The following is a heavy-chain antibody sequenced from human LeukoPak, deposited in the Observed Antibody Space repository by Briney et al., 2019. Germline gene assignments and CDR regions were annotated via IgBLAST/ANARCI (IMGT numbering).Heavy chain of an antibody. CDR3: AREGRKRYFDWLFD. CDR1: GGSISSGDYY. J-gene: IGHJ3*01. V-gene: IGHV4-30-4*08. CDR2: IYYSGST. D-gene: IGHD3-9*01. Sequence: SETLSLTCTVSGGSISSGDYYWSWIRQPPGKGLEWIGYIYYSGSTYYNPSLKSRVTISVDTSKNQFSLKLSSVTAADTAVYYCAREGRKRYFDWLFDWGQGTMVTVSS.